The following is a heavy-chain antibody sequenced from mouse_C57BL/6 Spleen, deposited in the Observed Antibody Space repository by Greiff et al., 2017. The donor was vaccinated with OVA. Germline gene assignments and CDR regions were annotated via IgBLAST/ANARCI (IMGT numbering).Heavy chain of an antibody. V-gene: IGHV14-3*01. Sequence: VQLKESVAELVRPGASVKLSCTASGFNIKNTYMHWVKQRPEQGLEWIGRIDPANGNTKYAPKFQGKATITADTSSNTAYLQLSSLTSEDTAIYYFARSGYYGSSPVAYWGQGTLVTVSA. D-gene: IGHD1-1*01. CDR3: ARSGYYGSSPVAY. CDR1: GFNIKNTY. J-gene: IGHJ3*01. CDR2: IDPANGNT.